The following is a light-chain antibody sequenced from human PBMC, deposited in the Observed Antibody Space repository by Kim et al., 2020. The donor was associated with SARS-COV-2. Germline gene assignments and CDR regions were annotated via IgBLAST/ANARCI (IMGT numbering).Light chain of an antibody. CDR3: NSRDSSDNHLVV. CDR1: SLKIYY. V-gene: IGLV3-19*01. J-gene: IGLJ2*01. CDR2: GKN. Sequence: LGQTVRITCRGESLKIYYATWYQQKPGQAPLLVIYGKNNRPSGIPDRFSGSSLGNTASLTITGAQAEDEADYYCNSRDSSDNHLVVFGGGTQLTVL.